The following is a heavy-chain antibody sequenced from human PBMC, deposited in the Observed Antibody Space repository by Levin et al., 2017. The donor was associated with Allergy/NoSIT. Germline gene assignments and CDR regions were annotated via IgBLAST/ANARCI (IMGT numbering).Heavy chain of an antibody. Sequence: GGSLRLSCAASGFTFDDYAMHWVRQAPGKGLEWVSSINWNSGSIGYADSVKGRFTISRDNAKNSLYLQMNSLRAEDTALYYFAKAPGYCSSTSCSYYMDVWGKGTTVTVSS. CDR1: GFTFDDYA. CDR2: INWNSGSI. V-gene: IGHV3-9*01. CDR3: AKAPGYCSSTSCSYYMDV. D-gene: IGHD2-2*01. J-gene: IGHJ6*03.